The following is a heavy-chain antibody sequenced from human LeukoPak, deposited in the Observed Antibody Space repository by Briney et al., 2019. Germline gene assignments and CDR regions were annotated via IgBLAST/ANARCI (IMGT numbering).Heavy chain of an antibody. CDR1: GGSISTYY. V-gene: IGHV4-59*01. CDR2: IYYTGGT. J-gene: IGHJ3*02. D-gene: IGHD2-15*01. CDR3: ARDRCTGGSCAAFDI. Sequence: SETLSLTCTVSGGSISTYYWSWIRQPPGKELEWIGYIYYTGGTNYNPSLKSRVTISVDASKNQFSLKLSSVTAADTAVYYCARDRCTGGSCAAFDIWGQGTVVTVSS.